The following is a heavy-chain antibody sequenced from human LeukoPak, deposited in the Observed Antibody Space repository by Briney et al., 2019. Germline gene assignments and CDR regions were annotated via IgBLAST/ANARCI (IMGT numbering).Heavy chain of an antibody. CDR3: AKDGGGTDFDY. D-gene: IGHD1-26*01. CDR1: GFTFSRNG. Sequence: GGSLRLTCAVSGFTFSRNGMHWVRQAPGKGLEWVTFISYDGSNQYYADSVKGRFTISRDNSKNTLYLQMNSLRAEDTAVYYCAKDGGGTDFDYWGQGTLVTVSS. V-gene: IGHV3-30*02. J-gene: IGHJ4*02. CDR2: ISYDGSNQ.